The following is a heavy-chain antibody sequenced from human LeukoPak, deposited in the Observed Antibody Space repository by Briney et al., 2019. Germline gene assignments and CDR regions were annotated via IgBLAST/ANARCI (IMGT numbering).Heavy chain of an antibody. J-gene: IGHJ4*02. D-gene: IGHD5-18*01. CDR2: IHTSGNT. Sequence: SETLSLTCTVSGGSISSGSYYWSWIRQPAGKGLEWVGRIHTSGNTNYNPSLKSRVTISVDTSKNQFSLKLSSLTAADTAVYYCAREGGYGYGDAPLHFDYWGQGTLITVSS. CDR1: GGSISSGSYY. V-gene: IGHV4-61*02. CDR3: AREGGYGYGDAPLHFDY.